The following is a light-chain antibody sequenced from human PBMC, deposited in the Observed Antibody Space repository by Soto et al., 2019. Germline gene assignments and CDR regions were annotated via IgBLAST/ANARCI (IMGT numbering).Light chain of an antibody. CDR1: SSDVGGYDY. CDR3: TSSACSRVYV. Sequence: QSALTQPASVSGSPGQSITISCTGTSSDVGGYDYVSWYQQQSGKAPKLIIYEVSNRSSGLSNRFSGSKSGNTASLTISGLQADDEGDYYCTSSACSRVYVFGSGTKVTVL. V-gene: IGLV2-14*01. J-gene: IGLJ1*01. CDR2: EVS.